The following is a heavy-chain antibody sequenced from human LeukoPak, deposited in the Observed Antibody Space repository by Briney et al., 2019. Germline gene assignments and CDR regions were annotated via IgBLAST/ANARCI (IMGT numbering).Heavy chain of an antibody. CDR1: GESFSGYY. Sequence: SETLSLTCSVYGESFSGYYWTWIRQPPGKGLEWIGEINHSGSTNYNPSLKSRVTISVDTSKNQFSLKLSSVTAADTAVYYCARERRIVVVPAAYYMDVWGKGTTVTVPS. D-gene: IGHD2-2*01. CDR3: ARERRIVVVPAAYYMDV. J-gene: IGHJ6*03. CDR2: INHSGST. V-gene: IGHV4-34*01.